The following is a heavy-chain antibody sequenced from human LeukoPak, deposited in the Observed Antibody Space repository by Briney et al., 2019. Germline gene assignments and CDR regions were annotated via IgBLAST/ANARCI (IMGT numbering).Heavy chain of an antibody. CDR2: IKEDGSER. Sequence: GGSLRLSCEGSAFIFSGHWMNWVRQTPGKGLEWVASIKEDGSERQYVDSVKGRFSISRDNTKGSLFLQLNSLRSEDTAVYYCARIKDSDYYDSSGYYPKGFDPWGQGTLVTVSS. CDR3: ARIKDSDYYDSSGYYPKGFDP. J-gene: IGHJ5*02. CDR1: AFIFSGHW. V-gene: IGHV3-7*03. D-gene: IGHD3-22*01.